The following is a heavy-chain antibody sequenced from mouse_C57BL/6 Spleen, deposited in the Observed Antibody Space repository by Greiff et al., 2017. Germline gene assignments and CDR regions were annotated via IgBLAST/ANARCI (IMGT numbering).Heavy chain of an antibody. D-gene: IGHD2-5*01. CDR3: ARDSNYEAWFAY. V-gene: IGHV1-64*01. Sequence: VQLQQPGAELVKPGAPVKLSCKASGYTFTSYWMHWVKQRPGQGLEWIGMIHPNSGSTNYNEKFKSKATVTVDKSSSTAYMQLSSLTSEDSAVYFCARDSNYEAWFAYWGQGTLVTVSA. CDR1: GYTFTSYW. J-gene: IGHJ3*01. CDR2: IHPNSGST.